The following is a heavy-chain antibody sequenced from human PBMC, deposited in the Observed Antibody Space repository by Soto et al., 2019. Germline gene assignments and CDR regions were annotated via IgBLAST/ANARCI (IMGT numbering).Heavy chain of an antibody. V-gene: IGHV4-30-4*01. CDR2: IFYSGDT. D-gene: IGHD1-7*01. J-gene: IGHJ1*01. CDR3: LGTGTADDF. Sequence: VQLQGSGPGRVKPSQTLSLTCTVSGASVNTGDHYWSYIRQSPGKGLEWLGYIFYSGDTYYNPSLKSRATISLNSSRNQTALTLTSVTDADTAVYFCLGTGTADDFWGQGTLVTVSA. CDR1: GASVNTGDHY.